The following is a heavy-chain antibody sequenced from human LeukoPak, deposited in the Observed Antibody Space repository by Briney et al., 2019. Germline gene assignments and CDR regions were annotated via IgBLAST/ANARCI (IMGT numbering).Heavy chain of an antibody. J-gene: IGHJ5*02. Sequence: SETLSLTCAVYGGSFSGYYWSWIRQPPPKGLAWIGEINHSGSTNYNPSLKIRVTISVDTSKNQFSLKLSSVTAADTAVYYCARGPAGIHGLHRGWFDPWGQGTLVTVSS. CDR1: GGSFSGYY. V-gene: IGHV4-34*01. CDR3: ARGPAGIHGLHRGWFDP. D-gene: IGHD5-24*01. CDR2: INHSGST.